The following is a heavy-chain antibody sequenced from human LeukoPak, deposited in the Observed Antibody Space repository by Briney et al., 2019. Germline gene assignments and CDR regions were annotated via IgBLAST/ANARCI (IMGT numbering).Heavy chain of an antibody. CDR3: VRGALRDCSYTSCTRGNWFDP. J-gene: IGHJ5*02. D-gene: IGHD2-2*01. V-gene: IGHV3-74*01. CDR1: GFTFSSHW. CDR2: INADGSAT. Sequence: GGSLRLSCAASGFTFSSHWMHWVRQAPEKGLVGVSHINADGSATYYAASVKGRFTISRDDARNTLYLQMHSLTAEDTGVYYCVRGALRDCSYTSCTRGNWFDPWGQGTLVTVSS.